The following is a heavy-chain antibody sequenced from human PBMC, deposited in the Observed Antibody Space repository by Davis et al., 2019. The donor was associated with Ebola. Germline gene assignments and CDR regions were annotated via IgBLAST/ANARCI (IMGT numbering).Heavy chain of an antibody. V-gene: IGHV3-53*04. CDR1: GFTVSSNY. D-gene: IGHD6-13*01. Sequence: GESLKISCAASGFTVSSNYMSWVRQAPGKGLEWVSVIYSGGSTYYADSVKGRFTISRHNSKNTLYLQMNSLRAEDTAVYYCARDRNSSNWFDPWGQGTLVTVSS. J-gene: IGHJ5*02. CDR2: IYSGGST. CDR3: ARDRNSSNWFDP.